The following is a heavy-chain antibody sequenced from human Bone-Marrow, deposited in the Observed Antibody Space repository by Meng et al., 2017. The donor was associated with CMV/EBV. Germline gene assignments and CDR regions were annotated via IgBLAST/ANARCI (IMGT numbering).Heavy chain of an antibody. CDR2: IKSKTDGGTT. J-gene: IGHJ4*02. CDR1: GFTFSNSW. CDR3: TTVVEAHFWSGLYYFDY. V-gene: IGHV3-15*01. Sequence: GGSLRLSCAASGFTFSNSWMSWVRQAPGKGLEWVGRIKSKTDGGTTDYAAPVKGRFTISRDDSKNTLYLQMNSLKTEDTAVYYCTTVVEAHFWSGLYYFDYWSQGTLVTVSS. D-gene: IGHD3-3*02.